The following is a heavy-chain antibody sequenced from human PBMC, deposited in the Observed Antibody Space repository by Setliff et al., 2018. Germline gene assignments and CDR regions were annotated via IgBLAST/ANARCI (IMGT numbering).Heavy chain of an antibody. Sequence: QPGGSLRLSCAASGFTFSSYWMSWVRQAPGKGLEWVANIKQDGSEKYYVDSVKGRFTISRDNAKNSLYLQMSSLRSEDTAVYYCARDFSPSDGGHYYDAFDIWGQGTMVTVSS. D-gene: IGHD1-26*01. CDR3: ARDFSPSDGGHYYDAFDI. CDR2: IKQDGSEK. J-gene: IGHJ3*02. V-gene: IGHV3-7*01. CDR1: GFTFSSYW.